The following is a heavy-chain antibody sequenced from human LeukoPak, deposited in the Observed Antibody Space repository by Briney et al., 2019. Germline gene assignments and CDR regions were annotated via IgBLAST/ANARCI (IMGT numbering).Heavy chain of an antibody. D-gene: IGHD3-22*01. J-gene: IGHJ5*02. CDR2: IYYSGST. CDR3: ARAHYYDSSGYFVRHWFDP. V-gene: IGHV4-59*01. Sequence: PSETLSLSCTVSGGSISNYYWSWIRQPPGKGLEWIGYIYYSGSTNYNPSLKSRVTISVDTSKNQFSLKLSSVSAADTAVYCCARAHYYDSSGYFVRHWFDPWGQGTLVTVSS. CDR1: GGSISNYY.